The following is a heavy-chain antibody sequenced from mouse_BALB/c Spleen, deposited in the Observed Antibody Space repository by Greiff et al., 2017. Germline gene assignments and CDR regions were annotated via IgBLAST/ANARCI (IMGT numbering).Heavy chain of an antibody. Sequence: EVMLVESGGGLVQPGGSRKLSCAASGFTFSSYGMSWVRQTPDKRLEWVATISSGGSYTYYPDSMKGRFTISRDNAKNTLDLQMSSLKTADTAMSYCARHYYGSDFAYWGQGTLVTVSA. CDR3: ARHYYGSDFAY. CDR1: GFTFSSYG. D-gene: IGHD1-1*01. V-gene: IGHV5-6*03. CDR2: ISSGGSYT. J-gene: IGHJ3*01.